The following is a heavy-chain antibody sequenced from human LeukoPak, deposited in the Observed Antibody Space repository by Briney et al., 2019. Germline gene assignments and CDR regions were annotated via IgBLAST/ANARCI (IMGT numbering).Heavy chain of an antibody. V-gene: IGHV1-2*02. D-gene: IGHD3-3*01. J-gene: IGHJ4*02. CDR2: INPNSGGT. CDR3: ARGRRFLEWLFDF. CDR1: GYTFTGYY. Sequence: GASVKVSCKASGYTFTGYYMHWVRQAPGQGLEWMGWINPNSGGTNYAQKFQGRVTMTRDTSITTAYMELSRLRSDDTAVYYCARGRRFLEWLFDFWGQGTLVTVSS.